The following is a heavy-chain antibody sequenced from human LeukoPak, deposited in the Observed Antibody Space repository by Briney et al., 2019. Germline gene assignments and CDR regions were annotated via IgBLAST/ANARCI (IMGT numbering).Heavy chain of an antibody. Sequence: ASVKVSCKASGYTFTGYYMHWVRQAPGQGLEWMGWINPNSGGTNYAQKFQGRVTMTRDTSISTAYMELSRLRSDDTAVYYCARGDYYYDSSGYYYEDAFDIWGQGTMVTVSS. D-gene: IGHD3-22*01. V-gene: IGHV1-2*02. CDR1: GYTFTGYY. CDR2: INPNSGGT. CDR3: ARGDYYYDSSGYYYEDAFDI. J-gene: IGHJ3*02.